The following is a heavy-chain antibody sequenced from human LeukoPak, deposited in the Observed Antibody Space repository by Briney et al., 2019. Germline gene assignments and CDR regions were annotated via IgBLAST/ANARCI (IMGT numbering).Heavy chain of an antibody. V-gene: IGHV3-48*01. CDR3: ARALWFGETFPAY. Sequence: SGGSLRLSCEASGFTFSSYYMNWVRQAPEKGLEWISRISSGGSGIYYADSVEGRFTISRDNAKNSLYLQMNSLRAEDTAVYYCARALWFGETFPAYWGQGTLVTVSS. D-gene: IGHD3-10*01. CDR2: ISSGGSGI. J-gene: IGHJ4*02. CDR1: GFTFSSYY.